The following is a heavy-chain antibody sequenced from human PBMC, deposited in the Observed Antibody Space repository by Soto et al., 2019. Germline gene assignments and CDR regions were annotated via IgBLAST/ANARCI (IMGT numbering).Heavy chain of an antibody. J-gene: IGHJ4*01. CDR1: GFTFSSYA. Sequence: GGSLRLSCSASGFTFSSYALYWVRRAPGKGLEYVSSISGNGENTYYAVSVKGRFIIARDNSENTLELHMSSLRREDTAIYYCVIQPYGDYSSPFDYWGQGTLVT. CDR2: ISGNGENT. V-gene: IGHV3-64D*06. D-gene: IGHD3-10*01. CDR3: VIQPYGDYSSPFDY.